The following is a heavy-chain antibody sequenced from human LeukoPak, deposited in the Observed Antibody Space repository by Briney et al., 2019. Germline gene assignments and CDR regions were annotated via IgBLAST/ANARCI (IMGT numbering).Heavy chain of an antibody. CDR2: ISSSSSYI. CDR3: ARISVVPAAGFDY. J-gene: IGHJ4*02. Sequence: EGSLRLSCAASGFTFSSYSMNWVRQAPGKGLEWVSSISSSSSYIYYADSVKGRFTISRDNAKNSLYLQMNSLRAEDTAVYYCARISVVPAAGFDYWGQGTLVTVSS. CDR1: GFTFSSYS. V-gene: IGHV3-21*01. D-gene: IGHD2-2*01.